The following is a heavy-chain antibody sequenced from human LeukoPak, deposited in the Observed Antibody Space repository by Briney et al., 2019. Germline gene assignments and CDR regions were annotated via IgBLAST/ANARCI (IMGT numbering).Heavy chain of an antibody. CDR2: VNLYGSDT. V-gene: IGHV3-20*04. J-gene: IGHJ4*02. CDR3: ARGHCTSTNCLPDY. CDR1: GFMYSDHA. Sequence: PGGSLRLSCAASGFMYSDHAMTWVRQAPGKGLEWVSAVNLYGSDTDYVDSVKGRFTIPRDNAKNSLYLQMNSLRAEDTALYYCARGHCTSTNCLPDYWGQGTLVTVSS. D-gene: IGHD2-2*01.